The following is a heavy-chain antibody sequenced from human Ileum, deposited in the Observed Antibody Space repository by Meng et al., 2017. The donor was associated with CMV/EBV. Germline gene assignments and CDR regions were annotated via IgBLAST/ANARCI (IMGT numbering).Heavy chain of an antibody. CDR2: ISGGGSAI. V-gene: IGHV3-48*04. Sequence: GESLKISCAASGFTFSSYSMNWVRQAPGKGLEWVSCISGGGSAIHYADSVKGRFTISRDNAKNSLYLEMNSLRAEDTAVYYCARCLFDNYHIDHWGQGTLVTVSS. CDR1: GFTFSSYS. CDR3: ARCLFDNYHIDH. D-gene: IGHD4-11*01. J-gene: IGHJ4*02.